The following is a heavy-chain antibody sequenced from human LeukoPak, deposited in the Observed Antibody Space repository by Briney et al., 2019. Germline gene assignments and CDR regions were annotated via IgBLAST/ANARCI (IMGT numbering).Heavy chain of an antibody. V-gene: IGHV1-2*02. J-gene: IGHJ4*02. CDR3: ARYLYYYYDSSGYYNYFDY. Sequence: ASVTLSCKASGYTFTGYYMHWVRQAPGQGLEWMGWINPNSGGTNYAQKFQRRVTMTRDTSISTAYMELSRLRSDDTAVYYCARYLYYYYDSSGYYNYFDYWGQGTLVTVSS. D-gene: IGHD3-22*01. CDR1: GYTFTGYY. CDR2: INPNSGGT.